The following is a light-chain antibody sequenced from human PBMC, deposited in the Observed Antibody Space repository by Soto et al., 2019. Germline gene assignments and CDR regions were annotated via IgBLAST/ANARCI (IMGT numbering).Light chain of an antibody. CDR2: GAS. CDR1: QSVSSSY. Sequence: EIVLTQSPGTLSLSPGERATLSCRASQSVSSSYLAWYQQKPGQAPRLLIYGASSRATGIPDRFSGSGSGTDFSLTISRLEPEDFAVYYCQHYGSSQYTFGKGTKLEIK. J-gene: IGKJ2*01. CDR3: QHYGSSQYT. V-gene: IGKV3-20*01.